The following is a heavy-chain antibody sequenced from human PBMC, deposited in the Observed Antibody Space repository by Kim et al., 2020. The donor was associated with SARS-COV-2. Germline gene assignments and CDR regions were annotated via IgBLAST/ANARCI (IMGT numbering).Heavy chain of an antibody. V-gene: IGHV3-33*06. CDR3: AKDYSTQYSWLTYYYHGLDV. Sequence: GGSLRLSCAASGFTFSSYGMHWVRQAPGKGLEWVAIIWYDGTNEYYADSVKGRFTISRDNSKNTLYLQMNSLRAEDTAVYYCAKDYSTQYSWLTYYYHGLDVWGQGTPVTVSS. J-gene: IGHJ6*02. CDR1: GFTFSSYG. D-gene: IGHD6-6*01. CDR2: IWYDGTNE.